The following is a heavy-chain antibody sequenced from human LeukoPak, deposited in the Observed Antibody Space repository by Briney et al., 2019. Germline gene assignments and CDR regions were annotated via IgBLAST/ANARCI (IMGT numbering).Heavy chain of an antibody. Sequence: SETLSLTCTVSGGSISGYYWSWIRQPPGKGLDWIGYIHYIGSTNYNPSLKSRVTISVDTSKNQFSLKVSSVTAADTAVYYCARDVLPQDYWGQGTLVTVSS. J-gene: IGHJ4*02. D-gene: IGHD2-15*01. CDR3: ARDVLPQDY. CDR2: IHYIGST. V-gene: IGHV4-59*01. CDR1: GGSISGYY.